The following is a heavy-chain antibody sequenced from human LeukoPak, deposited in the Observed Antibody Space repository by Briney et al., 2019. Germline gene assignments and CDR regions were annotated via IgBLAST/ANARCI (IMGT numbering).Heavy chain of an antibody. J-gene: IGHJ4*02. V-gene: IGHV1-69*04. CDR3: ARDRGDYYDSSGYLDY. Sequence: RRASVKVSCKASGGTSSSYAISWVRQAPGQGLEWMGRIIPILGIANYAQKFQGRVTITADKSTSTAYMELSSLRSEDTAVYYCARDRGDYYDSSGYLDYWGQGTLVTVSS. CDR2: IIPILGIA. CDR1: GGTSSSYA. D-gene: IGHD3-22*01.